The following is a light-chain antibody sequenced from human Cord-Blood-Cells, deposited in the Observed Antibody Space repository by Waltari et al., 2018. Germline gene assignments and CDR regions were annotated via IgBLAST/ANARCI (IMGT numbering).Light chain of an antibody. Sequence: QSALTQPDPESGSPGQSITSSCTGTSSDGGGYNYVPWYQQHPGKAPKLMIYDVSIRPSGVSNRFSGSKSGNTASLTISGLQAEDDADYYCSSYTSSSIWVFGGGTKLTVL. CDR3: SSYTSSSIWV. J-gene: IGLJ3*02. CDR1: SSDGGGYNY. V-gene: IGLV2-14*03. CDR2: DVS.